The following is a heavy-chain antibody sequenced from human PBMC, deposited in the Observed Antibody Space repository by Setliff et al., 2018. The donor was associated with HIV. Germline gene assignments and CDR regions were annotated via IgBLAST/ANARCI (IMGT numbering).Heavy chain of an antibody. CDR1: GFTFGDYA. Sequence: GGSLRLSCTGSGFTFGDYAMSWVRQAPGKGLEWVANIKQDGSEKYYVDSVKGRFTISRDNAKNSLYLQMNSLRAEDTAVYYCARRGWDSSGWFDYWGQGTLVTVSS. CDR3: ARRGWDSSGWFDY. D-gene: IGHD3-22*01. V-gene: IGHV3-7*01. CDR2: IKQDGSEK. J-gene: IGHJ4*02.